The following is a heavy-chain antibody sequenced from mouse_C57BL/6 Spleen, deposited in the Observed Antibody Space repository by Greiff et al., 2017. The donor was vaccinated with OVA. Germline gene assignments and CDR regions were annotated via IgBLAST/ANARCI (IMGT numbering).Heavy chain of an antibody. V-gene: IGHV1-4*01. D-gene: IGHD2-4*01. CDR3: ARVNYDPTKDY. J-gene: IGHJ2*01. CDR1: GYTFTSYT. CDR2: INPSSGYT. Sequence: QVQLQQSGAELARPGASVKMSCKASGYTFTSYTMHWVKQRPGQGLEWIGYINPSSGYTKYNQKFKDKATLTADKSSSTAYMQLSSLTSEDSAVYYCARVNYDPTKDYWGQGTTLTVSS.